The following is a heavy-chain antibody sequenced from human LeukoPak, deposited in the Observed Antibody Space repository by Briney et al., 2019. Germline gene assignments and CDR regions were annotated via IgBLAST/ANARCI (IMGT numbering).Heavy chain of an antibody. Sequence: SETLSLTCTVSGGSISSGNYYWGWIRQPPGKGLEWIGNIYYSGSTYYNPSLKSRVTISVDKSKNQFSLKLSSVTAADTAVYYCARALGGSGYYYYYYMDVWGKGTTVTISS. J-gene: IGHJ6*03. CDR3: ARALGGSGYYYYYYMDV. CDR1: GGSISSGNYY. CDR2: IYYSGST. D-gene: IGHD3-10*01. V-gene: IGHV4-39*07.